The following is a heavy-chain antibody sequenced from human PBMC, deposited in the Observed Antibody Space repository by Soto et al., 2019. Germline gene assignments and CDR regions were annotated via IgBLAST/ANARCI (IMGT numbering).Heavy chain of an antibody. CDR1: GFTFSSYG. CDR3: AKDQRGLYYDSSGYYYDY. D-gene: IGHD3-22*01. CDR2: ISYDGSNK. J-gene: IGHJ4*02. Sequence: GGSLRLSCAASGFTFSSYGMHWVRQAPGKGLEWVAVISYDGSNKYYADSVKGRFTISRDNSKNTLYLQMNSLRAEDTAVYYCAKDQRGLYYDSSGYYYDYWGQGTLVTVSS. V-gene: IGHV3-30*18.